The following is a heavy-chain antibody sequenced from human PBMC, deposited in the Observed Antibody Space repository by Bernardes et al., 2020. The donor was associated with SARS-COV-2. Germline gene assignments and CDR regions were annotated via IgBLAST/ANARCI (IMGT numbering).Heavy chain of an antibody. CDR2: LNWSGGSL. CDR3: ARDLRRHYYGLEV. V-gene: IGHV3-20*04. Sequence: GGSLRLSCAGSGFSFGDYAMHWVRQPPGKGLEWVSGLNWSGGSLGYVDSVKGRFTISRDNGRNALYLQMNSLKPEDTAVYFCARDLRRHYYGLEVWGPGTMVTVSS. D-gene: IGHD6-6*01. J-gene: IGHJ6*02. CDR1: GFSFGDYA.